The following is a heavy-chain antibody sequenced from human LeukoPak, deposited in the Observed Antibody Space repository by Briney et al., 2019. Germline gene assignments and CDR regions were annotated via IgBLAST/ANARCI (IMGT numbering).Heavy chain of an antibody. CDR3: ATGSATIGRWFDP. CDR1: GYTFTDYY. CDR2: VDPEDGET. Sequence: ASEKVSCKVSGYTFTDYYMHWVQQAPGKGLEWMGLVDPEDGETIYAEKFQGRVTITADTSTDTAYMELSSLRSEDTAVYYCATGSATIGRWFDPWGQGTLVTVSS. V-gene: IGHV1-69-2*01. D-gene: IGHD5-24*01. J-gene: IGHJ5*02.